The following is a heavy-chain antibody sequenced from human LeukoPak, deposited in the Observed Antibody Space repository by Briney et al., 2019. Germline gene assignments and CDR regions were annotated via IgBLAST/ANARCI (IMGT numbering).Heavy chain of an antibody. CDR1: GGSFGGYY. J-gene: IGHJ6*02. D-gene: IGHD4-17*01. V-gene: IGHV4-34*01. Sequence: SETLSLTCAVYGGSFGGYYWSWIRQPPGKGLEWIGEINHSGSTNYNPSLKSRVTISVDTSKNQFSLKLSSVTAADTAVYYCATATVTTPYYYGMDVWGQGTTVTVSS. CDR3: ATATVTTPYYYGMDV. CDR2: INHSGST.